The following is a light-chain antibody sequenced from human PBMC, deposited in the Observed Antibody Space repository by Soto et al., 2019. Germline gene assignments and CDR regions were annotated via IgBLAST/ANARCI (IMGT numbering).Light chain of an antibody. Sequence: QSVLTQPPSVSAAPGQRVTISCSGSSSTTGFDYVSWYQQLPGTAPKLLIYGNSERPSGIPDRFSGSKSDTSATLGITGLQTGDEADYYCATWDSSLSIVVFGGGTKLTVL. V-gene: IGLV1-51*01. CDR2: GNS. J-gene: IGLJ2*01. CDR1: SSTTGFDY. CDR3: ATWDSSLSIVV.